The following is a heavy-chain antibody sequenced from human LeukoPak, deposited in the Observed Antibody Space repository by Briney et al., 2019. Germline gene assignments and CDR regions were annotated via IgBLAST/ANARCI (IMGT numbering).Heavy chain of an antibody. D-gene: IGHD3-22*01. CDR2: IKPDGSEK. Sequence: GGSLRLSCATSGFSFSGTWMTWVRQASGKGLECVANIKPDGSEKYYIGSVKGRFTVSRDNAKNSLYLQMNSLRVEDTAIYYCKSDLNHDSGGWGQGTLVTVSS. J-gene: IGHJ4*02. CDR3: KSDLNHDSGG. CDR1: GFSFSGTW. V-gene: IGHV3-7*01.